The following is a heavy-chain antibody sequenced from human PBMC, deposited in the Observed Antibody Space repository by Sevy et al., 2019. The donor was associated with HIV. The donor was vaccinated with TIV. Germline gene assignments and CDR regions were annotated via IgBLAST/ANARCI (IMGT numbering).Heavy chain of an antibody. J-gene: IGHJ4*01. D-gene: IGHD3-22*01. V-gene: IGHV5-51*01. CDR2: IYPDDSDT. CDR1: GYSFTSHW. Sequence: GEALKISCQGSGYSFTSHWIAWVRQMPGKGLEWMGIIYPDDSDTRYSPSFQGQVTFSADKSILTAYLQWSSLKASDTAIYYCVTSRSGYFDGSGYYIYWGQGTQVTVSS. CDR3: VTSRSGYFDGSGYYIY.